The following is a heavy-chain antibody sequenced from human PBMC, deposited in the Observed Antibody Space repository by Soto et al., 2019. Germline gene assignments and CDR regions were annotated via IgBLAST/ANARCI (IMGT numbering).Heavy chain of an antibody. J-gene: IGHJ4*02. V-gene: IGHV3-30*18. CDR3: AKENSRGTVRYFDY. CDR1: GFTFSSYG. D-gene: IGHD4-17*01. Sequence: GGSLRLSCAASGFTFSSYGMHWVRQAPGKGLEWVAVISYDGSNKYYADSVKGRFTISRDNSKNTLYLQMNSLRAEDTAVYYCAKENSRGTVRYFDYWGQGTLVTVSS. CDR2: ISYDGSNK.